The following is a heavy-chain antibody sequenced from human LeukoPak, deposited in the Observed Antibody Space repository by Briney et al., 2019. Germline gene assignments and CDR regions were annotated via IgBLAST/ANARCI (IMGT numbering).Heavy chain of an antibody. CDR2: IRYDGSNK. V-gene: IGHV3-30*02. CDR1: GFTFSSYG. CDR3: AKDKIDTAMASPPDY. Sequence: GGSLRLSCAASGFTFSSYGMHWVRQAPGQGLEGVAFIRYDGSNKYYADSVKGRFTISRDNSKNTLYLQMNSLRAEDTAVYYCAKDKIDTAMASPPDYWGQGTLVTVSS. J-gene: IGHJ4*02. D-gene: IGHD5-18*01.